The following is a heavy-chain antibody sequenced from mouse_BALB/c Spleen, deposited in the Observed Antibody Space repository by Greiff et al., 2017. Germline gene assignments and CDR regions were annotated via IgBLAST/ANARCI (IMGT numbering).Heavy chain of an antibody. V-gene: IGHV5-12-1*01. CDR2: ISSGGGST. J-gene: IGHJ3*01. Sequence: EVKVEESGGGLVKPGGSLKLSCAASGFAFSSYDMSWVRQTPEKRLEWVAYISSGGGSTYYPDTVKGRFTISRDNAKNTLYLQMSSLKSEDTAMYYCARHYYGFFAYWGQGTLVTVSA. CDR1: GFAFSSYD. D-gene: IGHD1-1*01. CDR3: ARHYYGFFAY.